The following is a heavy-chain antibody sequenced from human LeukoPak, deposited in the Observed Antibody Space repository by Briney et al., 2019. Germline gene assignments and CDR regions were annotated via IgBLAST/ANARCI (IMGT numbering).Heavy chain of an antibody. D-gene: IGHD5-18*01. CDR1: GFSLSTSGAG. V-gene: IGHV2-5*02. CDR3: AHADTAMVHIDY. CDR2: IYWDDDK. Sequence: GPTLVNPTQTLTLTCTFSGFSLSTSGAGVGWIRQPPGNALEWLALIYWDDDKRYSPSLKSRLTITKDTSKNQVVLTMTYMDPVDTATYYCAHADTAMVHIDYWGQGTLVTVSS. J-gene: IGHJ4*02.